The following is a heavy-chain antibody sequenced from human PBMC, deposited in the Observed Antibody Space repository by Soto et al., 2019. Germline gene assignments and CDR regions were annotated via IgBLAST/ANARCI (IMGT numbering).Heavy chain of an antibody. CDR2: MNPNSGNT. Sequence: QVQLVQSGAEVKKPGASVKVSCKASGYTFTSYDINWVRQATGQGLEWMGWMNPNSGNTGYAQKFQGRVTMTRNTSISTAYMELSSLRAVDTAVYYSATAQYSSLSEDFDYWGQGNLVTASS. D-gene: IGHD6-6*01. CDR3: ATAQYSSLSEDFDY. CDR1: GYTFTSYD. J-gene: IGHJ4*02. V-gene: IGHV1-8*01.